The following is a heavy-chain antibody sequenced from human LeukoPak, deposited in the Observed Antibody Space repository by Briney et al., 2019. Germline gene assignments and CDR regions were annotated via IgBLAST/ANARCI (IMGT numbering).Heavy chain of an antibody. Sequence: GASVKVSCKASGYTFTSYGISWVRQAPGQGLEWMGWISAYNGNTNYAQKLQGRVTMTTDTSTSTAYMELRSLRSDDTAVYYCAADEVDYYGSGSYTYWGQGTLVTVSS. J-gene: IGHJ4*02. CDR2: ISAYNGNT. D-gene: IGHD3-10*01. V-gene: IGHV1-18*01. CDR3: AADEVDYYGSGSYTY. CDR1: GYTFTSYG.